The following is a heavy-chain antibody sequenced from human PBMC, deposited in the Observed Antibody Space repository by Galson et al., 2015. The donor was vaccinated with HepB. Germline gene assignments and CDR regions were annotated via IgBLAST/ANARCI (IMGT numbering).Heavy chain of an antibody. CDR1: GYSFTSYW. J-gene: IGHJ4*02. V-gene: IGHV5-10-1*01. CDR3: ARHTGAYSNYVTPSDY. CDR2: IDPSDSYT. Sequence: QSGAEVKKPGESLRISCKGSGYSFTSYWISWVRQMPGKGLEWMGRIDPSDSYTNYSPSFQGHVTISVDKSISTAYLQWSSLKASDTAMYYCARHTGAYSNYVTPSDYWGQGTLVTVSS. D-gene: IGHD4-11*01.